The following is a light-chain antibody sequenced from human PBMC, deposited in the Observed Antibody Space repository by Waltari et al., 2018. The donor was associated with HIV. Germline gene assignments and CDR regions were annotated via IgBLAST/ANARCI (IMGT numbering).Light chain of an antibody. CDR3: AVWDDSLSAQL. CDR1: SSNIDSNY. V-gene: IGLV1-47*01. Sequence: QSVLTQSPSTSGTPGQRVTISCSGSSSNIDSNYVSWFQQVPGTAPKLLIFRHTQRLSGVSDRFSGSVSGTSASLAISGLRSEDEADYYCAVWDDSLSAQLFGGGTKLTVL. J-gene: IGLJ3*02. CDR2: RHT.